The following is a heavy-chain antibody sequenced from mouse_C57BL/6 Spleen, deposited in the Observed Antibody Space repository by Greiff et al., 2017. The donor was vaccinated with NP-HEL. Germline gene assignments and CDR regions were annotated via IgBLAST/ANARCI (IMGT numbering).Heavy chain of an antibody. CDR3: ARSHRILLLRYFDV. J-gene: IGHJ1*03. D-gene: IGHD2-1*01. CDR2: INPNNGGT. Sequence: DVQLQESGPELVKPGASVKISCKASGYTFTDYYMNWVKQSHGKSLEWIGDINPNNGGTSYNQKFKGKATLTVDKSSSTAYMELRSLTSEDSAVYYCARSHRILLLRYFDVWGTGTTVTVSS. V-gene: IGHV1-26*01. CDR1: GYTFTDYY.